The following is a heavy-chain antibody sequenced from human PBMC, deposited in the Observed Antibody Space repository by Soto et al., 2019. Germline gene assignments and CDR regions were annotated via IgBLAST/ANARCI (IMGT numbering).Heavy chain of an antibody. J-gene: IGHJ5*02. D-gene: IGHD2-2*01. CDR3: ARDVVPAAPSGDRNWFDP. V-gene: IGHV3-21*01. CDR2: ISSSSSYI. CDR1: GFTISSYS. Sequence: EVQLVESGGGLVKPGGSLRLSCAASGFTISSYSMNWVRQAPGKGLEWVSSISSSSSYIYYADSVKGRFTISRDNAKNSLYLQMNSLRAEDTAVYYCARDVVPAAPSGDRNWFDPWGQGTLVTVSS.